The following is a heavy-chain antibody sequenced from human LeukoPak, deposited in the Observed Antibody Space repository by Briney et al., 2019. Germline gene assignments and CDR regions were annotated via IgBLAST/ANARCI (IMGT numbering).Heavy chain of an antibody. CDR2: INPHSGGA. D-gene: IGHD2-8*02. CDR1: GYMFTDYY. CDR3: ARETYFQTTGHYGWFDP. V-gene: IGHV1-2*02. J-gene: IGHJ5*02. Sequence: GASLKVSCKASGYMFTDYYLHWVRQAPGQGLEWMGWINPHSGGADLAPKFQGTVTMTRDTSINTTYMELTSLISDDTAVYYCARETYFQTTGHYGWFDPWGQGTLVTVSS.